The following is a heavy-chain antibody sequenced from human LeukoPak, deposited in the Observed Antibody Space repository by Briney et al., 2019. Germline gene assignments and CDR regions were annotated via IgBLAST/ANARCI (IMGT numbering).Heavy chain of an antibody. V-gene: IGHV4-59*08. CDR1: GGSISSYY. J-gene: IGHJ6*02. D-gene: IGHD2-2*01. Sequence: SETLSLTCTVSGGSISSYYWSWIRQPPGKGLEWIGYIYYSGSTIYNPSLKSRVTISVDPSKNQFSLKLSSVTAADTAVYYCARLVGVQLRTDYYYYGMDVWGQGTTVNVSS. CDR2: IYYSGST. CDR3: ARLVGVQLRTDYYYYGMDV.